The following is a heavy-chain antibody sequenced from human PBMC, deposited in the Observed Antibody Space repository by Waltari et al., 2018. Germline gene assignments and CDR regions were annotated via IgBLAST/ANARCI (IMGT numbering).Heavy chain of an antibody. J-gene: IGHJ6*02. CDR1: GGTFSSYA. V-gene: IGHV1-69*08. CDR2: IIPIFGTA. Sequence: QVQLVQSGAEVKKPGSSVKVSCKASGGTFSSYAISWVRQAPGQGLEWMGRIIPIFGTANYAQKFQGRVTITADKSTSTAYMELSSLRSEDTAVYYCARLQLERRVPYYYYGMDVWGQGTTVTVSS. D-gene: IGHD1-1*01. CDR3: ARLQLERRVPYYYYGMDV.